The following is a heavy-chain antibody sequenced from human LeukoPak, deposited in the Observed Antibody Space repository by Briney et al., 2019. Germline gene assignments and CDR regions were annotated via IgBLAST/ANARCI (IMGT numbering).Heavy chain of an antibody. CDR3: SRPHPRDDTFDI. CDR2: IYPGESDT. J-gene: IGHJ3*02. V-gene: IGHV5-51*01. CDR1: GLRFTSYW. Sequence: GEALKISCEGSGLRFTSYWIGWGRPMSGKGLGWVGSIYPGESDTRYSPCFQGEVTISADNSISTAYLHWSSLKASDTAMYYCSRPHPRDDTFDIWGQGTMVTVSS.